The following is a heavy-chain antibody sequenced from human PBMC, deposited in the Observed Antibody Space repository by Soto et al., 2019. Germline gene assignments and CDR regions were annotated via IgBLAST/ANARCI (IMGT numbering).Heavy chain of an antibody. Sequence: XVCLRLSCAACGFTVSSYCMHWVRQAPGKGLEWVAVIWYDGSNKYYADSVKGRFTISRDNSKNTLYLQMNSLRAEDTAVYYCAREGPHDYVWGSSRYGGYYFDYWGQGTLVTVSS. J-gene: IGHJ4*02. V-gene: IGHV3-33*01. D-gene: IGHD3-16*02. CDR1: GFTVSSYC. CDR2: IWYDGSNK. CDR3: AREGPHDYVWGSSRYGGYYFDY.